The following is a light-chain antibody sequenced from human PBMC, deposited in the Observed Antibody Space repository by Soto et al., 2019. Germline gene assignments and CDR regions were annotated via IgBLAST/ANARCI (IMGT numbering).Light chain of an antibody. V-gene: IGKV3-11*01. CDR1: QSVGSS. Sequence: EIVLTQSPAALSLSPGERATLSCRASQSVGSSLAWYQQKPGQAPMLLIYDASNRATGIPARFSGSGSGTDFTLTISSLEPEDFAVYHCQQRSSWPLTFGGGTKVEIK. CDR2: DAS. J-gene: IGKJ4*01. CDR3: QQRSSWPLT.